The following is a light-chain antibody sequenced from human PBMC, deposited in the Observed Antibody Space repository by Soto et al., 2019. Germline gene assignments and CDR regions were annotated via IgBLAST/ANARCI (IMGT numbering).Light chain of an antibody. Sequence: IKMTQFPSSLSASVGDRVTITCRASQDIRSDLGWYQQRPGKAPNLLIYGASSLQRGVPSTFSGSGSGTDFTLTISSLQPEDFAIYYCHQSYSTLYTFGQGTRLEI. V-gene: IGKV1-39*01. CDR2: GAS. CDR1: QDIRSD. J-gene: IGKJ5*01. CDR3: HQSYSTLYT.